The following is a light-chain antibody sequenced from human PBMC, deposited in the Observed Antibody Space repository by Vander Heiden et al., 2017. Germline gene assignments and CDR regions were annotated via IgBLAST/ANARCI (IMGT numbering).Light chain of an antibody. V-gene: IGKV2-28*01. CDR2: FGS. CDR1: QTLLHSNGYNY. Sequence: DLVLPQSPLSLPVPPGAPASIACRSSQTLLHSNGYNYLDWYLQKPGKLPKLLIYFGSNRASGVPDRFSGSGSGIDLTLTISRVEAEDFGGYYCMQAHNTPNTFGRGTKLEIK. CDR3: MQAHNTPNT. J-gene: IGKJ2*01.